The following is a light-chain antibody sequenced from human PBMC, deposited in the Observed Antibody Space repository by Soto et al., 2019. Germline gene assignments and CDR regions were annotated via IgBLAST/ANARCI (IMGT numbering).Light chain of an antibody. V-gene: IGLV2-14*01. J-gene: IGLJ1*01. Sequence: QSALTQPASVSGSPGQSITISCTGTSSDLGDYNYVSWHQQHPGKAPKLMIYEVSYRPSGVSNRFSGSKSGNTASLTISGLQAEDEADYYCSSYTTSSPLVFGTGTKVTVL. CDR2: EVS. CDR1: SSDLGDYNY. CDR3: SSYTTSSPLV.